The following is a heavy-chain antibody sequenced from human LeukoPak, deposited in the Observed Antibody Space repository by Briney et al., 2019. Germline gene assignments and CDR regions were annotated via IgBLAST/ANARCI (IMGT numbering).Heavy chain of an antibody. CDR3: ARERCSSTSCYEGGGFDY. CDR2: ISSSSSYI. J-gene: IGHJ4*02. CDR1: GFTFSSYS. Sequence: PGGSLRPSCAASGFTFSSYSMNWVRQAPGKGLEWVSSISSSSSYIYYADSVKGRFTISRDNAKNSLYLQMNSLRAEDTAVYYCARERCSSTSCYEGGGFDYWGQGTLVTVSS. V-gene: IGHV3-21*01. D-gene: IGHD2-2*01.